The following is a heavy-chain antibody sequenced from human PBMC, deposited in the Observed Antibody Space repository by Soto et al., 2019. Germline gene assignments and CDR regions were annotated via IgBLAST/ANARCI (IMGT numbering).Heavy chain of an antibody. D-gene: IGHD2-15*01. CDR1: GFTVISKY. J-gene: IGHJ6*04. CDR3: ARDDVLCDGGRCYGVPLDV. CDR2: IQSGGPT. Sequence: GGSLRLSCAASGFTVISKYMSWVLQAPWKGLEWVSLIQSGGPTYYADSVKGRFTISRDTSENTVHLQMDSLRAEDTAVYYCARDDVLCDGGRCYGVPLDVWSKGTTVTVSS. V-gene: IGHV3-66*01.